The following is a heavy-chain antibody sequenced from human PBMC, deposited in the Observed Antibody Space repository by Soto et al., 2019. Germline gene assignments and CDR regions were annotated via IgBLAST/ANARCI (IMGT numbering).Heavy chain of an antibody. V-gene: IGHV4-59*01. CDR1: GGSINTYY. CDR3: ARMGPRFQSHYFDD. CDR2: IYHTGST. Sequence: SETLSLTCTVSGGSINTYYWSWIRQPPGKGLEWIGYIYHTGSTNYSPSLKSRVTISVDTSKSQLSLKLNSVTAADTALYYCARMGPRFQSHYFDDWGLGTLVTVSS. J-gene: IGHJ4*02. D-gene: IGHD3-10*01.